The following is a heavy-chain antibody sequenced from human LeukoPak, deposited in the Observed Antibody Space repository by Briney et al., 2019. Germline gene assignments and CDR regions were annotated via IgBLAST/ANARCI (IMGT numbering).Heavy chain of an antibody. V-gene: IGHV3-23*01. CDR3: AKGDSSGYYYGELYYFDY. J-gene: IGHJ4*02. Sequence: GGSLRLSCAASGFTFSSYAMPWVRQAPGKGLEYVSAISGSGGSTYYADSVKGRFTISRDNSKNTLYLQMNSLRAEDTAVYYCAKGDSSGYYYGELYYFDYWGQGTLVTVSS. CDR2: ISGSGGST. D-gene: IGHD3-22*01. CDR1: GFTFSSYA.